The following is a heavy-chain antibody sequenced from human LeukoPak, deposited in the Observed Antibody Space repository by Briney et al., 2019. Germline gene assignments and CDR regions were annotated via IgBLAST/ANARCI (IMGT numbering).Heavy chain of an antibody. Sequence: SETLSLTCTVSRGSISYFYWSWIRQPPGKGLEWIGYIYTGGSTKYNPSLKSRVTISVDTSKNQFSLKLSSVTAADTAVYYCASVKEYCSSTSCFPDYFDYWGQGTLATVSS. V-gene: IGHV4-4*09. CDR1: RGSISYFY. J-gene: IGHJ4*02. CDR3: ASVKEYCSSTSCFPDYFDY. CDR2: IYTGGST. D-gene: IGHD2-2*01.